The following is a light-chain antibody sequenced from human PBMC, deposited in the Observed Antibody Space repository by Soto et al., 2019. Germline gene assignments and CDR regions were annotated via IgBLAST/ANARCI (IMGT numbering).Light chain of an antibody. Sequence: QSVLTQPPSASGTPGQRVTISCSGSNSNSGTNPVNWYQQLPGTAPKLLLYNNNQRPSGVPDRFSGSKSGTSASLAISGLQSEDEADYYCAARDDSLNGVVFGGGTKVTVL. J-gene: IGLJ2*01. CDR1: NSNSGTNP. V-gene: IGLV1-44*01. CDR3: AARDDSLNGVV. CDR2: NNN.